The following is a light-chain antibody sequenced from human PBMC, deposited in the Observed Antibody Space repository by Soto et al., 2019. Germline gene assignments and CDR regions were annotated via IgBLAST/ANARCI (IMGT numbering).Light chain of an antibody. Sequence: DIQMTQSPSTLSASVGDRVTITCRASQSISSWLAWYQQKPGKAPKLLIYDASSLESGVPSRFSGSGSGTEFHLTLSSLQPDDFATYYCQQYKSYWTFGQGTKVDIK. CDR2: DAS. CDR3: QQYKSYWT. CDR1: QSISSW. J-gene: IGKJ1*01. V-gene: IGKV1-5*01.